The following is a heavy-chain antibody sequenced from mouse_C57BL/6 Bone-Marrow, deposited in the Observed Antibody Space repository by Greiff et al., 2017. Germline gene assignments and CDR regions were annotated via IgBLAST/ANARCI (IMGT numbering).Heavy chain of an antibody. V-gene: IGHV1-54*01. CDR3: ARGGYYPYYFDY. Sequence: VQVVESGAELVRPGTSVKVSCKASGYAFTNYLIEWVKQRPGQGLEWIGVINPGSGGTNYNEKFKGKATLTADKSSSTAYMQLSSLTSEDSAVYFCARGGYYPYYFDYWGQGTTLTVSS. CDR2: INPGSGGT. D-gene: IGHD2-3*01. CDR1: GYAFTNYL. J-gene: IGHJ2*01.